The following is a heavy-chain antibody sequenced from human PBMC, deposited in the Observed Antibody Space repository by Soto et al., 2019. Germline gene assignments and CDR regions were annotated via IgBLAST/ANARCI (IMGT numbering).Heavy chain of an antibody. CDR3: AREIRQWLADDAFDI. V-gene: IGHV1-69*06. CDR2: IIPIFGTA. CDR1: GGTFSSYA. J-gene: IGHJ3*02. D-gene: IGHD6-19*01. Sequence: QVQLVQSGAEVKKPGSSVKVACKASGGTFSSYAISWVRQAPGLGLEWMGGIIPIFGTANYAQKFQGRVTITADKSTSTASMELSSLRSEDTAVYYCAREIRQWLADDAFDIWGQGTMVTVSS.